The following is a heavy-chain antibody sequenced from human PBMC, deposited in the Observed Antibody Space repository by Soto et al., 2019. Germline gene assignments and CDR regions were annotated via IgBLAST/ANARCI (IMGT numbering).Heavy chain of an antibody. Sequence: SQTLSLTCAISGGSDSSNSAAWNWTRHSPSRGIEWLGRTYYRSKWYNDYAVSVKSRITINPDTSKNQFSLQLNSVTPEDTAVHYCARAVTTGDYYGMDVWAQGTTLT. V-gene: IGHV6-1*01. CDR2: TYYRSKWYN. CDR3: ARAVTTGDYYGMDV. J-gene: IGHJ6*02. D-gene: IGHD4-17*01. CDR1: GGSDSSNSAA.